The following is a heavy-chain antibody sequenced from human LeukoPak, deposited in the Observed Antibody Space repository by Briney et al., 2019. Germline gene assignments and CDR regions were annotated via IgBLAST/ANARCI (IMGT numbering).Heavy chain of an antibody. J-gene: IGHJ6*02. CDR1: GFTFSSYS. CDR3: ARDGWYSMDV. CDR2: ISSSSSTI. D-gene: IGHD6-19*01. Sequence: GGSLRLSCAASGFTFSSYSMNWVRQAPGKGLEWVSYISSSSSTIYYADSVKGRFTISRDNAKNSLYLQMNRLRDEDTAVYYCARDGWYSMDVWGQGTTVTVSS. V-gene: IGHV3-48*02.